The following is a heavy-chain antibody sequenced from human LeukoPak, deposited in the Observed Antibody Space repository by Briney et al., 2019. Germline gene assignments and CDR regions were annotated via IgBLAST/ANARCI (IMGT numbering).Heavy chain of an antibody. V-gene: IGHV4-59*01. CDR1: GGSISGYY. CDR3: ARGGTVRNGMDV. D-gene: IGHD1-26*01. Sequence: SETLSLTCTVSGGSISGYYWSWIRQPPGKGLEWIGYIYYSGSTNYNPSLKSRVTISVDTSKNQFSLKLSSVTAADTAVYYCARGGTVRNGMDVWGQGTTVTVSS. J-gene: IGHJ6*02. CDR2: IYYSGST.